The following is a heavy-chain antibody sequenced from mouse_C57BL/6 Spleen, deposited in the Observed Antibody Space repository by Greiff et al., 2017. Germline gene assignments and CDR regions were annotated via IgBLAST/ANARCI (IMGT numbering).Heavy chain of an antibody. CDR1: GYTFTSYW. CDR3: SKFYYDYDEYDYGY. Sequence: QVQLQQPGAELVKPGASVKLSCKASGYTFTSYWMHWVKQRPGQGLEWIGRIDPSSGDTQYNEKFKSKATLTVDKSSSTAYMQLSSLTSEDSAVYDCSKFYYDYDEYDYGYWGQGTTVTVSS. V-gene: IGHV1-72*01. J-gene: IGHJ2*01. CDR2: IDPSSGDT. D-gene: IGHD2-4*01.